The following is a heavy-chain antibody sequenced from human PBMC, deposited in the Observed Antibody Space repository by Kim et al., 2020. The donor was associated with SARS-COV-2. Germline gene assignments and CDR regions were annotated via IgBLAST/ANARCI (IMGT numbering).Heavy chain of an antibody. D-gene: IGHD2-21*01. CDR1: GYTFTSYD. J-gene: IGHJ6*02. V-gene: IGHV1-8*01. CDR3: ARGKKHIVVVIAIPYYYYGMDV. CDR2: MNPNSGNT. Sequence: ASVKVSCKASGYTFTSYDINWVLQATGQGLEWMGWMNPNSGNTGYAQKFQGRVTMTRNTSISTAYMELSSLRSEDTAVYYCARGKKHIVVVIAIPYYYYGMDVWGQGTTVTVSS.